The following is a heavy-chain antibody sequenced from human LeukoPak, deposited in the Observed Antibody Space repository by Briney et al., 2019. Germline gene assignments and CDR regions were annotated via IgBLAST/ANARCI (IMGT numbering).Heavy chain of an antibody. D-gene: IGHD1-1*01. CDR3: AREATGRAFDP. CDR2: ISALTGDT. J-gene: IGHJ5*02. Sequence: ASVKVSCKASGYNFNDFGVTWVRQAPGQGLEWMGWISALTGDTNYAQKFQGRVTMTTDTSTDTAYTEMRSLRSDDTAVYYCAREATGRAFDPWGQGTLVTVSS. CDR1: GYNFNDFG. V-gene: IGHV1-18*01.